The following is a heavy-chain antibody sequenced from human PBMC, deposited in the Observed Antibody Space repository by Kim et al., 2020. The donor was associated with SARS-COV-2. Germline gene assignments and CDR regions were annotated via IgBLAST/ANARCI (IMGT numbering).Heavy chain of an antibody. CDR3: ARVRRSFQGISRPTWFHP. J-gene: IGHJ5*02. V-gene: IGHV4-34*01. CDR2: INHSGST. CDR1: GGSFVGYY. Sequence: SETLSLTCAVYGGSFVGYYWAWIRQPPGKGLEWIGEINHSGSTNYNPSLKSLFTISVDTSKNQVSLNVSSVTAADTAVYYCARVRRSFQGISRPTWFHPWVQGTLVTVSS. D-gene: IGHD2-15*01.